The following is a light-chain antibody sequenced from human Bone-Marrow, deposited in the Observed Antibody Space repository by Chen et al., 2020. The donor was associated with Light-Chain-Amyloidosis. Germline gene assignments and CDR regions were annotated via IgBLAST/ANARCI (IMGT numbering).Light chain of an antibody. Sequence: SYVLTQPSPVSVAPGQTATLACGGNNIGSKSVHWYQQTPGQAPLLVVYDDSDRPSGIPERLSGANSGNTATLTISRVEAGDEADYYCQVWDRSSDRPVFGGGTKLTVL. V-gene: IGLV3-21*02. J-gene: IGLJ3*02. CDR1: NIGSKS. CDR2: DDS. CDR3: QVWDRSSDRPV.